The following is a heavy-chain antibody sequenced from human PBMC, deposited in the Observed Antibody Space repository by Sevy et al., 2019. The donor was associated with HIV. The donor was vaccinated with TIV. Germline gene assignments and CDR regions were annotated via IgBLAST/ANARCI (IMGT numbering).Heavy chain of an antibody. J-gene: IGHJ4*02. CDR3: VTDMVTTNY. CDR2: ISDDGSKK. D-gene: IGHD5-12*01. V-gene: IGHV3-30*03. CDR1: GLNLRRNG. Sequence: GGSLRLSCAGSGLNLRRNGMHWVRQAPGKGLEWVAVISDDGSKKYYADSVKGRFTISRDNSKNTLYLQINSLRVEDTAVYYCVTDMVTTNYWGQGTLVTVSS.